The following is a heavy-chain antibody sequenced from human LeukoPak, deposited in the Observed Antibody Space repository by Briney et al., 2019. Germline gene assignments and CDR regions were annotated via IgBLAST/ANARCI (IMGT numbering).Heavy chain of an antibody. J-gene: IGHJ5*02. Sequence: GGSLRLSCADSGFTFNNYWVAWVRQAPGKGLEWAANIKEDGSAKNYVDSVKGRFTISRDNAKKSLYLQMNSLRAEDTAVYYCARYHYGDRALDRWGQGTLVTVSS. CDR2: IKEDGSAK. CDR3: ARYHYGDRALDR. D-gene: IGHD3-10*01. CDR1: GFTFNNYW. V-gene: IGHV3-7*05.